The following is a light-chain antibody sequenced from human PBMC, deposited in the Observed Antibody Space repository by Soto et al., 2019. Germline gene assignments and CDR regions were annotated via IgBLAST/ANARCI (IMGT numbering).Light chain of an antibody. CDR3: QQYGSSPGT. J-gene: IGKJ1*01. CDR2: GAS. V-gene: IGKV3-20*01. CDR1: QSVSSSY. Sequence: EIVLTQFPVTLSLSPGERATLSFRASQSVSSSYLAWYQQKPGQAPRLLIYGASSRATGIPDRFSGSGSGTDFTLTISRLEPEDFAVYYCQQYGSSPGTFGQGTKVDIK.